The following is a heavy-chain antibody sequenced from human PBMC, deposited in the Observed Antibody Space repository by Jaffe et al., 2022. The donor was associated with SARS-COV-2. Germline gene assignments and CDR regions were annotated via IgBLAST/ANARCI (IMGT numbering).Heavy chain of an antibody. CDR2: MSYDGSNE. D-gene: IGHD6-13*01. Sequence: QVHLVESGGGVVQPGRSLRLSCAASGFTFSTYAMHWVRQAPGKGLEWVAVMSYDGSNEYYADSVEGRFTISRDNSKNTLYLQMNSLRAEDTAVYYCARVGWQQLVHGQYYYYYYYMDVWGKGTTVTVSS. CDR3: ARVGWQQLVHGQYYYYYYYMDV. V-gene: IGHV3-30*04. CDR1: GFTFSTYA. J-gene: IGHJ6*03.